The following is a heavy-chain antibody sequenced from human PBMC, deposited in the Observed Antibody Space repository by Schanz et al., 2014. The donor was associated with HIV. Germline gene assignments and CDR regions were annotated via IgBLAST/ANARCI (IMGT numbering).Heavy chain of an antibody. Sequence: EVQLVESGGGFVQPGGSLTLSCAASGFSFSDYWMHWVRQVPGKGLLWVSRMNNDVSSRLYADSVKGRFTISRDNAKNTLYLQMNSLRYEDTAVYYCARRSSDGGYYDNWGQGTLVTVSS. CDR2: MNNDVSSR. V-gene: IGHV3-74*01. J-gene: IGHJ4*02. CDR1: GFSFSDYW. CDR3: ARRSSDGGYYDN. D-gene: IGHD2-15*01.